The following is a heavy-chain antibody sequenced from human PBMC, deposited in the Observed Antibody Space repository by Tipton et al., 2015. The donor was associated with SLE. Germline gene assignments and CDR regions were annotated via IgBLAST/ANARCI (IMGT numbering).Heavy chain of an antibody. CDR1: YGSINTFY. D-gene: IGHD3-9*01. CDR3: ARDPGTRYGMDV. J-gene: IGHJ6*02. Sequence: TLSLTCSVSYGSINTFYWSWIRKPPGKSLEWIGHVHYSGTTNYNPSVRSRVTISVDASKNQVSLKLTSVTAADTAIYYCARDPGTRYGMDVWGQGTTVTVSS. V-gene: IGHV4-59*01. CDR2: VHYSGTT.